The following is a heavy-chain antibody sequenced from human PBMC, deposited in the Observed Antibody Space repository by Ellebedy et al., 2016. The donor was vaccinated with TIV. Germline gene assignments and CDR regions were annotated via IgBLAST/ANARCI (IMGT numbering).Heavy chain of an antibody. CDR2: IYYNWST. CDR1: DGSISRYY. V-gene: IGHV4-59*12. CDR3: ARGWGQSTTIAFDY. D-gene: IGHD5-12*01. Sequence: MPSETLSLTCTVSDGSISRYYWSWIRQPPGKGLEWIGYIYYNWSTNYNPSLKSRVTISVDRSKNQFSLKLSSVTAADTAVYYCARGWGQSTTIAFDYWGQGTLVTVSS. J-gene: IGHJ4*02.